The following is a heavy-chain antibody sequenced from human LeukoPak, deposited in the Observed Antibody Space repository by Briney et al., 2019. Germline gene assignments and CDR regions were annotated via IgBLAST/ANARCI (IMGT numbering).Heavy chain of an antibody. D-gene: IGHD3-22*01. CDR2: INPSGGST. J-gene: IGHJ6*02. V-gene: IGHV1-46*01. Sequence: GASVKVSCKASGYTFTSYYMHWVRQAPGQGLEWMGIINPSGGSTSYAQKLQGRVTMTTDTSTSTAYMELRSLRSDDTAVYYCASLSLTYYYDSSGYIPPVGRGEPKYYYYGMDVWGQGTTVTVSS. CDR1: GYTFTSYY. CDR3: ASLSLTYYYDSSGYIPPVGRGEPKYYYYGMDV.